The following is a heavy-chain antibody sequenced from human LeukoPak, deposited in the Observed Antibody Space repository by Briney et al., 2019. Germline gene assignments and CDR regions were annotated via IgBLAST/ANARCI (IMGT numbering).Heavy chain of an antibody. J-gene: IGHJ4*02. V-gene: IGHV3-23*01. Sequence: GGSLRLSCAASGFTFSSYAMSWVRQAPGKGLEWVSAISGSGGSTYYADSVKGRFTISRDNSKNTLYLQMNSLRAEDTAVYYCAKDQRYYGSGTPRSLDYWGQGTLVTVSS. CDR1: GFTFSSYA. CDR2: ISGSGGST. CDR3: AKDQRYYGSGTPRSLDY. D-gene: IGHD3-10*01.